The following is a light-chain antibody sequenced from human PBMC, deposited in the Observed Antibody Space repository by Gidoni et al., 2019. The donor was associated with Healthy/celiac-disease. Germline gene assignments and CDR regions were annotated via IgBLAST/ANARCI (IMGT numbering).Light chain of an antibody. CDR2: DAS. Sequence: IVLTQSPATLSLSPGERATLSCRASQSVSSYLAWYQQKPGQAPRLLIYDASNRATGIPARFSGSGSGTDVTLTISSLEPEDFAVYYCQQRSNWPPGFGQXTRLEIK. V-gene: IGKV3-11*01. J-gene: IGKJ5*01. CDR1: QSVSSY. CDR3: QQRSNWPPG.